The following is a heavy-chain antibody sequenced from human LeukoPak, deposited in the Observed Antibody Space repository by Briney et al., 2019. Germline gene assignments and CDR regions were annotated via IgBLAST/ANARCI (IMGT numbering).Heavy chain of an antibody. CDR3: ARVLRDFTSGWYGDY. V-gene: IGHV7-4-1*02. CDR1: GYTFTNYP. J-gene: IGHJ4*02. D-gene: IGHD6-19*01. CDR2: INTNTGNP. Sequence: ASVKVSCKASGYTFTNYPMNWVRQAPGQGLEWMGWINTNTGNPTYAQGFTGRFVFSLDTSVSTAYLQISSLKAEDTAVYYCARVLRDFTSGWYGDYWGQGTLVTVSS.